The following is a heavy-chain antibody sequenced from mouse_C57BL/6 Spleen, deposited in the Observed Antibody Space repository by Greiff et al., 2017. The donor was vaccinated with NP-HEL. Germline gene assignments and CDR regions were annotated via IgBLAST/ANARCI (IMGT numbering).Heavy chain of an antibody. CDR2: ISSGGDYI. CDR3: TRDDGYHTWFAY. V-gene: IGHV5-9-1*02. D-gene: IGHD2-3*01. CDR1: GFTFSSYA. Sequence: EVKLVESGEGLVKPGGSLKLSCAASGFTFSSYAMSWVRQTPEKRLEWVAYISSGGDYIYYADTVKGRFTISRDNARNTLYLQMSSLKSEDTAMYYCTRDDGYHTWFAYWGQGTLVTVSA. J-gene: IGHJ3*01.